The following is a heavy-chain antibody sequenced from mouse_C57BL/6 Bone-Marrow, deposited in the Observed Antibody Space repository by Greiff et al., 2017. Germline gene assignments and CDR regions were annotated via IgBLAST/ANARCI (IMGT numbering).Heavy chain of an antibody. CDR1: GFTFSSYA. Sequence: EVQLVESGGGLVKPGGSLKLSCAASGFTFSSYAMSWVRQTPEKRLEWVATISDGGSYTYYPDNVKGRFTISRDNAKNNLYLQMSHLKSEDTAMYYCARDPSFTTVVAGNYFDYWGQGTTLTVSS. CDR3: ARDPSFTTVVAGNYFDY. V-gene: IGHV5-4*01. D-gene: IGHD1-1*01. J-gene: IGHJ2*01. CDR2: ISDGGSYT.